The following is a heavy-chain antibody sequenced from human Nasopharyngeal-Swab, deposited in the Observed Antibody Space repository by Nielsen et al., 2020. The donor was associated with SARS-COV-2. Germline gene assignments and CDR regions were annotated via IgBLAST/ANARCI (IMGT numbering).Heavy chain of an antibody. D-gene: IGHD3-3*01. J-gene: IGHJ6*02. CDR1: GYTLTELS. CDR3: ARVGGYDFWSGYYYYYYGMDV. V-gene: IGHV1-24*01. CDR2: FDPEDGET. Sequence: ASVKVSCKVSGYTLTELSMHWVRQAPGKGLEWMGGFDPEDGETIYAQKFQGRVTMTEDTSTDTAYMELSSLRSDDTAVYYCARVGGYDFWSGYYYYYYGMDVWGQGTTVTVSS.